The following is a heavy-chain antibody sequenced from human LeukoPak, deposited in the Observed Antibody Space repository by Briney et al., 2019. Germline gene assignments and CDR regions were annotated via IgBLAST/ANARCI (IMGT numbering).Heavy chain of an antibody. D-gene: IGHD3-10*01. Sequence: GGSLRLSCAASGFTFSDYYMSWIRQAPGKGLEWDSYISSSSSYTNYADSVKGRFTISRDNAKNSLYLQMNSLRAEDTAVYYCAVRRITMVRGVIGPDWFDPWGQGTLVTVSS. CDR1: GFTFSDYY. CDR2: ISSSSSYT. CDR3: AVRRITMVRGVIGPDWFDP. V-gene: IGHV3-11*06. J-gene: IGHJ5*02.